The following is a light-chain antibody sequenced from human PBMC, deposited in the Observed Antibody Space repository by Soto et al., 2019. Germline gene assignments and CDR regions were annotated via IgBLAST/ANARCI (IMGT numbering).Light chain of an antibody. CDR2: GAS. CDR3: QQQNSSPHMYT. V-gene: IGKV3-20*01. Sequence: EIVLTQSPGTLSLSPGERATLSCRASQSVSSSYLVWYQQKPGQAPRLLISGASSRATGIPDRCSGSGSGTDFTLTISRLEPEDFAVYYCQQQNSSPHMYTFGQGTKLEIK. J-gene: IGKJ2*01. CDR1: QSVSSSY.